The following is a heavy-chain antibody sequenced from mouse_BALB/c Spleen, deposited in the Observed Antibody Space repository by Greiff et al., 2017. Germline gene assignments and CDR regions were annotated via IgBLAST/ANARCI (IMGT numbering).Heavy chain of an antibody. V-gene: IGHV14-4*02. CDR3: NAVITDWFAY. D-gene: IGHD2-4*01. J-gene: IGHJ3*01. CDR2: IDPENGDT. CDR1: GFNIKDYY. Sequence: EVKLMESGAELVRSGASVKLSCTASGFNIKDYYMHWVKQRPEQGLEWIGWIDPENGDTEYAPKFQGKATMTADTSSNTAYLQLSSLTSEDTAVYYCNAVITDWFAYWGQGTLVTVSA.